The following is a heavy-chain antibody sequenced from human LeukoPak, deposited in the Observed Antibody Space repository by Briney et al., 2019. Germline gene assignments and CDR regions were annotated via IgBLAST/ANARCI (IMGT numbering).Heavy chain of an antibody. Sequence: PGGSLRLSCAASGFTFSSYWMSWVRQAPGKGLEWVANIKQDGSEKYYVDSVKGRFTISRDNAKNSLYLQMNSLRAEDTAVYYCARGFSSGWYYYLDYWGQGTLVTVSS. D-gene: IGHD6-19*01. CDR2: IKQDGSEK. V-gene: IGHV3-7*01. CDR3: ARGFSSGWYYYLDY. CDR1: GFTFSSYW. J-gene: IGHJ4*02.